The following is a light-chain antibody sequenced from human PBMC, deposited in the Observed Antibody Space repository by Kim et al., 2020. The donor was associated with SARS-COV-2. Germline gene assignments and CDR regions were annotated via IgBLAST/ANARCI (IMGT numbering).Light chain of an antibody. CDR3: SSYRSTTAL. J-gene: IGLJ2*01. V-gene: IGLV2-18*02. Sequence: PGQSVTIACTGTSSDVGSYNRVSWCQRPPGAAPKLIMYEVSHRPSGVPDRFSESKSGNTASLTISGLQAEDEADYYCSSYRSTTALFGGGTQLTVL. CDR1: SSDVGSYNR. CDR2: EVS.